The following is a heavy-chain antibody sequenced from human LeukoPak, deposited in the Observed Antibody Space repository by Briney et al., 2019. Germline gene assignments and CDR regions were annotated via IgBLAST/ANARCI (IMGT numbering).Heavy chain of an antibody. J-gene: IGHJ4*02. Sequence: ASVKVSCKASGYTFTSYYMHWVRQAPGQGLEWMGIINPSSGSTSYAQKFQGRVTMTRDTSTSTVYMELSSLRSEDTAVYYCASLAAAGHVAPMPFDYWGQGTLVTVSS. V-gene: IGHV1-46*01. D-gene: IGHD6-13*01. CDR1: GYTFTSYY. CDR2: INPSSGST. CDR3: ASLAAAGHVAPMPFDY.